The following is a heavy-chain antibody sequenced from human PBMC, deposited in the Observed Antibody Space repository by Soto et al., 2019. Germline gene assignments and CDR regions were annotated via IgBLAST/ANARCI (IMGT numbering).Heavy chain of an antibody. D-gene: IGHD6-13*01. CDR1: GFISSDYY. CDR2: TTTSGDTT. J-gene: IGHJ5*02. Sequence: PGGSLRLSCAASGFISSDYYMSWIRQAPGKGLEWVSYTTTSGDTTYYADSVKGRFTISRDNAKSSLYLQMNSLRAEDTAIYYCASRIAGPTWGQGTLVTVSS. V-gene: IGHV3-11*01. CDR3: ASRIAGPT.